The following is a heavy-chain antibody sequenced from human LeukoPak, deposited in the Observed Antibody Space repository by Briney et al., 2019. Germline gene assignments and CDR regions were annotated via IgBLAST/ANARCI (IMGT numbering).Heavy chain of an antibody. V-gene: IGHV3-23*01. Sequence: PGGSLGLSGVASGLTFGSFARSGVGQPPGKGLDWVSAISPSADSTSYADSVKGRFIIFRDNSKNTVYMQMNSLTAEDTAVYYCAKYGNSGWNDAFDIWGQGTMVTVSS. CDR1: GLTFGSFA. CDR3: AKYGNSGWNDAFDI. CDR2: ISPSADST. J-gene: IGHJ3*02. D-gene: IGHD6-19*01.